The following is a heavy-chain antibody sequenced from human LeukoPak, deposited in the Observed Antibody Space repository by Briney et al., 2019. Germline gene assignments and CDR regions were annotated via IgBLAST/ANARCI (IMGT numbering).Heavy chain of an antibody. Sequence: ASVKVSCKASGGTFSSYAISWVRQAPGQGLEWMGGIIPIFGTANYAQKFQGRVTITADESTSTAYMELSSLRSGDTAVYYYAKAVAGYFDYWGQGTLVTVSS. D-gene: IGHD6-19*01. V-gene: IGHV1-69*13. CDR3: AKAVAGYFDY. CDR2: IIPIFGTA. CDR1: GGTFSSYA. J-gene: IGHJ4*02.